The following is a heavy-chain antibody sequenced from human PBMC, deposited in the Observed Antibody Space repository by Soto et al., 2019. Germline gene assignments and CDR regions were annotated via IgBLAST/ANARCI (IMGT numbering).Heavy chain of an antibody. CDR1: GGTFSSYA. V-gene: IGHV1-69*13. CDR2: IIPIFGTA. CDR3: ARGDIVVVPAAMSPLESMPPRGGMDV. D-gene: IGHD2-2*01. J-gene: IGHJ6*02. Sequence: SVKVSCKASGGTFSSYAISWVRQAPGQGLEWMGGIIPIFGTANYAQKFQGRVTITADESTSTAYMELSSLRSEDTAVYYCARGDIVVVPAAMSPLESMPPRGGMDVWGQGTTVTSP.